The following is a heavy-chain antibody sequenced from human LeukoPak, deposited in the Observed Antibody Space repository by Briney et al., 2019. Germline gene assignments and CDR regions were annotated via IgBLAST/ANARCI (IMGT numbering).Heavy chain of an antibody. D-gene: IGHD2-15*01. J-gene: IGHJ6*02. CDR3: ARADCSGGSCPYGMDV. Sequence: GRSLRLSCAASGFTFSSYEMNWVRQAPGKGLEWVSYISSSGSTIYYADSVKGRFTISRDNAKNSLYLQVNSLRAEDTAVYYCARADCSGGSCPYGMDVWGQGTTVTVSS. V-gene: IGHV3-48*03. CDR1: GFTFSSYE. CDR2: ISSSGSTI.